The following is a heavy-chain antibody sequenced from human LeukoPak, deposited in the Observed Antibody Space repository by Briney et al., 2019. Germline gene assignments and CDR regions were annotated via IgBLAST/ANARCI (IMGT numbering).Heavy chain of an antibody. CDR3: ARVHPMGYTSIDY. V-gene: IGHV1-69*05. J-gene: IGHJ4*02. CDR1: GGTFSSYA. CDR2: IIPIFGTA. D-gene: IGHD2-2*02. Sequence: ASVKVSCKASGGTFSSYAISWVRQAPGQGLEWMGGIIPIFGTANYAQKFQGRVTMTRNTSISTAYMELSSLRSEDTAVYYCARVHPMGYTSIDYWGQGTLVTVSS.